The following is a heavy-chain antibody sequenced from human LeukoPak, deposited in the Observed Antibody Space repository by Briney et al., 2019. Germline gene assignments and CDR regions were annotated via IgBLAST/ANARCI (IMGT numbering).Heavy chain of an antibody. CDR1: GYTFTNYY. D-gene: IGHD3-3*01. CDR3: ARGGDFWTTLSDY. V-gene: IGHV1-2*02. J-gene: IGHJ4*02. Sequence: ASVKVSCKASGYTFTNYYIHWMRQAPGQGLEWMGWINPNSGGTNYAQKFQGRVTMTRDTSISTAYMELSRLRSDDTAVYYCARGGDFWTTLSDYWGQGTLVTVSS. CDR2: INPNSGGT.